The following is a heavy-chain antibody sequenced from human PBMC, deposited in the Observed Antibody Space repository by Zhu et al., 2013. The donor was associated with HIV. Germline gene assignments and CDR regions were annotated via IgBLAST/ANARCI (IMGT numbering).Heavy chain of an antibody. V-gene: IGHV1-69*06. D-gene: IGHD2-8*01. Sequence: QVQLVQSGAEVKKPESSVRVSCKASRGSFSSYTVAWVRQAPGQGLEWMGGVVPMFGTTHYAQRFQGRVTISADKSTGTAYMELSSLTSDDTAVYYCARAGSKETVLMVYVILLLSHWGQGTLGHRLF. CDR1: RGSFSSYT. J-gene: IGHJ4*02. CDR3: ARAGSKETVLMVYVILLLSH. CDR2: VVPMFGTT.